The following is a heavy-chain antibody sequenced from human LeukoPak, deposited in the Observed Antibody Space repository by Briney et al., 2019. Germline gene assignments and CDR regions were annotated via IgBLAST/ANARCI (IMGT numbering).Heavy chain of an antibody. V-gene: IGHV3-66*01. CDR1: GFTFSYYG. CDR3: ARAASVAGTYALNH. J-gene: IGHJ4*02. D-gene: IGHD6-19*01. Sequence: LAGGSLRLSCAASGFTFSYYGMHWVRQAPGKGLEWVSVIYGGGSTYYADSVKGRFTISRDNSKNTLYLQMNSLRAEDTAVYYCARAASVAGTYALNHWGQGTLVTVSS. CDR2: IYGGGST.